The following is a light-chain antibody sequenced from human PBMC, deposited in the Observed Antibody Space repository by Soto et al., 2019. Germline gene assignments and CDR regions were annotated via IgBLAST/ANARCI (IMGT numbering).Light chain of an antibody. CDR2: EVS. V-gene: IGLV2-8*01. CDR1: SSDVGAYNS. J-gene: IGLJ3*02. CDR3: SSYAGSNNLV. Sequence: QSVLTQPPSASGSPGQSVTISCTGTSSDVGAYNSVSWYQQHPGKAPKLMIYEVSKRPSRVPDRFSGSKSGNTASLTVSGLQAEDEADYYCSSYAGSNNLVFGGGTQLTVL.